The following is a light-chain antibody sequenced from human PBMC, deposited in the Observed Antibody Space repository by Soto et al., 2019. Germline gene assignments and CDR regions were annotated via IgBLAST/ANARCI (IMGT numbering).Light chain of an antibody. CDR2: GAS. V-gene: IGKV3-15*01. CDR1: QSIIIN. Sequence: EIVMTQSPAPLSVSPGERATLSCRASQSIIINLAWYQQKPGQAPRLLIYGASTRATGIPARFSGSGSGTEFTLTISSLQSEDFAVYYCQQYNNWPWTFGQGTKVEIK. J-gene: IGKJ1*01. CDR3: QQYNNWPWT.